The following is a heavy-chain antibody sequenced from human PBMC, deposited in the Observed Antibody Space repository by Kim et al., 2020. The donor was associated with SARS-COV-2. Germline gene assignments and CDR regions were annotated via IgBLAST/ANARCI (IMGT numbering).Heavy chain of an antibody. CDR2: INHSGST. Sequence: SETLSLTCAVYGGSFSGYYWSWIRQPPGKGLEWIGEINHSGSTNYNASLKSRVTISVDTSKNQFSLKLSSVTAADTAVYYCASRSRKLWWVVAAPYFQHWGQGTLVTVSS. J-gene: IGHJ1*01. D-gene: IGHD2-15*01. CDR3: ASRSRKLWWVVAAPYFQH. V-gene: IGHV4-34*01. CDR1: GGSFSGYY.